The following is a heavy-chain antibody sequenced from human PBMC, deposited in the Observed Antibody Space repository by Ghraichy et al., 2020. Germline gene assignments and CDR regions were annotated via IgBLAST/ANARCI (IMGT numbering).Heavy chain of an antibody. V-gene: IGHV4-39*01. CDR2: IYYSGFT. J-gene: IGHJ3*01. D-gene: IGHD4-11*01. Sequence: SETLSLTCTVSGGSISSGAHYWAWIRQPPGKRLEWIGAIYYSGFTYYNSSLKSRVTLSIDTSKNQFSLNMTSVTAADTAVYFCARRTDYKAAFDFWGRGTMVTVSP. CDR3: ARRTDYKAAFDF. CDR1: GGSISSGAHY.